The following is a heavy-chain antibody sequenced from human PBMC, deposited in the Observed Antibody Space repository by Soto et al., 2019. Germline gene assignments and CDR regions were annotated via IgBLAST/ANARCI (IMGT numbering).Heavy chain of an antibody. CDR2: ISGSGGAT. CDR1: GLTLSGYA. J-gene: IGHJ4*02. Sequence: EVQLLESGGGLVQPGGSLRLSCAASGLTLSGYAMTWVRQAPGKGLEWVSGISGSGGATYYADSMKGRFTISRDNYQNTLYLQMNSLRPEDTAVYYCAKGPGGSRHYFDYWGQGTLVTVSS. V-gene: IGHV3-23*01. CDR3: AKGPGGSRHYFDY. D-gene: IGHD1-26*01.